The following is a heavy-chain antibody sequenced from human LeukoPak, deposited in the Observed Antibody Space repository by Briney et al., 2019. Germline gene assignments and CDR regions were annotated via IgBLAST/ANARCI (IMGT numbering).Heavy chain of an antibody. D-gene: IGHD7-27*01. Sequence: ASVKVSCKASGYTLTDYFTHWVRQAPGQGLEYMGWINANSGGTYYAQKFQGRVTMTRDTSINTVSMELSRLRSDDTAVYYCARDLAASSNWELDYWGQGTLVTVSS. CDR2: INANSGGT. J-gene: IGHJ4*02. CDR3: ARDLAASSNWELDY. V-gene: IGHV1-2*02. CDR1: GYTLTDYF.